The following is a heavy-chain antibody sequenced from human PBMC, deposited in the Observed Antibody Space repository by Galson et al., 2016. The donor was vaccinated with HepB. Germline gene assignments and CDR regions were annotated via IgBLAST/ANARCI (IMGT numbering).Heavy chain of an antibody. J-gene: IGHJ6*02. CDR3: ARRFRYTYGPPYGMDV. CDR2: IYHSGST. Sequence: ETLSLTCTVSGGSISSSSYYWGSIRQPPGTGLEWIGSIYHSGSTYYNPPLQSRVTISVDTSKNQFSLKMSSVTAADTAVYYCARRFRYTYGPPYGMDVWGQGTTVTVS. D-gene: IGHD5-18*01. CDR1: GGSISSSSYY. V-gene: IGHV4-39*01.